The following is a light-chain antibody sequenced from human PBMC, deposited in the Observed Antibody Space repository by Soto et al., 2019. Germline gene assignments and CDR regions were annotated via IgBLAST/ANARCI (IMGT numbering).Light chain of an antibody. J-gene: IGLJ2*01. CDR2: DVS. Sequence: QSALTQPRSVSGSPGQSVAISCTGTSSDVGGSNYVSWYQQHPGKAPKLMICDVSKRPSGIPDRFSGSKSGNTASLTISGLQAEDEADYHCCSDAGSHTLLFGGGTKLTVL. CDR1: SSDVGGSNY. V-gene: IGLV2-11*01. CDR3: CSDAGSHTLL.